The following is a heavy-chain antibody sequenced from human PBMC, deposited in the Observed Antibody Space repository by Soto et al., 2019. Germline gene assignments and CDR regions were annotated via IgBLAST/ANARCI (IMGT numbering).Heavy chain of an antibody. J-gene: IGHJ5*02. CDR1: GFAFSDHY. CDR2: ISGSGGST. CDR3: ATSYGVLA. V-gene: IGHV3-23*01. Sequence: GGSLRLSCAASGFAFSDHYMTWVRQAPGKGLEWVSAISGSGGSTYYADSVKGRFTISRDNSKNTLYLQMNSLRAEDTAVYYCATSYGVLAWGQGTLVTVSS. D-gene: IGHD1-26*01.